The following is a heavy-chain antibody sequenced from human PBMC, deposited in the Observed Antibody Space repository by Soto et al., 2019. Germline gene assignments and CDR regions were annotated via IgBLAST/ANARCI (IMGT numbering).Heavy chain of an antibody. CDR3: ATGFLGLCTGGNGPLDS. J-gene: IGHJ4*02. CDR1: GFTFSRQA. CDR2: IWYHGVDI. Sequence: GSLRLSCAASGFTFSRQAMHWVRQAPGRGLEWVAVIWYHGVDIYYADAVNGRFTISRENSKNTVYLQMNSLRGEDTALYYCATGFLGLCTGGNGPLDSWGQGSLVTVSS. D-gene: IGHD2-8*02. V-gene: IGHV3-33*01.